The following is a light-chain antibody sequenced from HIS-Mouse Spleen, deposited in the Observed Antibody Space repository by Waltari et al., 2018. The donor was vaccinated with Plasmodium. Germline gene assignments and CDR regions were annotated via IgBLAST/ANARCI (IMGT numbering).Light chain of an antibody. CDR2: QDS. J-gene: IGLJ2*01. V-gene: IGLV3-1*01. CDR1: TLGDKY. CDR3: QAWDSSTVV. Sequence: SSELTQPPSVSVSPGQTARITCSGDTLGDKYACWYQQKPGQSPVLVIYQDSKRPSGIPERFSGSNSGNTATLTISGTQAMDEADYYCQAWDSSTVVFGGGTKLTVL.